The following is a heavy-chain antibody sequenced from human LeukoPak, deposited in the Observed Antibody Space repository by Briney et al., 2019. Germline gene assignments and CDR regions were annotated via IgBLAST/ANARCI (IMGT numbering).Heavy chain of an antibody. CDR2: INPNSGGA. Sequence: ASVKVSCKASGYSLTRYGITWVRQAPGQGLEWMGWINPNSGGANYAQKFQGRVTMTRDTSISTGYMEPSSLRSDDTAVYYCARSADYSNQHNDYWGQGTLVTVSS. V-gene: IGHV1-2*02. D-gene: IGHD4-11*01. CDR1: GYSLTRYG. CDR3: ARSADYSNQHNDY. J-gene: IGHJ4*02.